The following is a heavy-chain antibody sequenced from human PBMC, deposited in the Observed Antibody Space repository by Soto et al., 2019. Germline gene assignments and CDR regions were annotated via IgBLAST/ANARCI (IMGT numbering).Heavy chain of an antibody. CDR3: ARLYSRYYYYYYGMDV. J-gene: IGHJ6*02. Sequence: GGSLRLSSAASGFTFSSYEMNWVRQAPGKGLEWVSYISSSGSTIYYADSVKGRFTISRDNAKNSLYLQMNSLRAEDTAVYYCARLYSRYYYYYYGMDVWGQGTTVTVSS. CDR2: ISSSGSTI. V-gene: IGHV3-48*03. D-gene: IGHD1-26*01. CDR1: GFTFSSYE.